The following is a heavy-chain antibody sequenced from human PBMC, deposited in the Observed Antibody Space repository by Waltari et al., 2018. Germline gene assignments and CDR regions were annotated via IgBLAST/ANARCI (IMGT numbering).Heavy chain of an antibody. J-gene: IGHJ4*02. CDR1: GDSKSTSDC. CDR2: VRGSGKT. CDR3: ARDRGRGLFLYS. D-gene: IGHD1-1*01. Sequence: QVQLSESGPGLVKPSGTMSVTCVVSGDSKSTSDCWSWARQSPGRGREWIGHVRGSGKTTSNPPLKTRCAASLTTSRKQLSLRMTSATAADTAVYYCARDRGRGLFLYSWGQGILVTVSP. V-gene: IGHV4-4*02.